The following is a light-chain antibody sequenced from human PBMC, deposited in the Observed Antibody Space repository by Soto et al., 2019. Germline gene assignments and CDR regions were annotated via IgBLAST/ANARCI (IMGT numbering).Light chain of an antibody. J-gene: IGKJ4*01. CDR3: QQYNNWPPGLT. V-gene: IGKV3-15*01. Sequence: ERVITQSPATLSVSPGERATLSCRASQSVSSNLAWYQQKPGQAPRLLIYGASTRATGIPARFSGSGSGTEFTLTISSLQSEDFAVYYCQQYNNWPPGLTFGGGTKVDIK. CDR1: QSVSSN. CDR2: GAS.